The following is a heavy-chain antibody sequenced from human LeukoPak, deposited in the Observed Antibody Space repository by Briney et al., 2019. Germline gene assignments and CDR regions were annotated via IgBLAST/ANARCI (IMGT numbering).Heavy chain of an antibody. CDR1: GFIFRDYY. Sequence: GGSLRLSCAASGFIFRDYYMNWIRQAPGKGLECVSYISGSSSYINYANSVKGRFTISRDNAKNSLYLQMNSLRAEDTAVYYCARDFRGTYSFDYWGQGTLVTVSS. J-gene: IGHJ4*02. CDR3: ARDFRGTYSFDY. D-gene: IGHD1-26*01. V-gene: IGHV3-11*06. CDR2: ISGSSSYI.